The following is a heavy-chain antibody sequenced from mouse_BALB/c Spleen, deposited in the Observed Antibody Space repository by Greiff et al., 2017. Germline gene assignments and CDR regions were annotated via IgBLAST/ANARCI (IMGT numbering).Heavy chain of an antibody. CDR1: GYSITSGYS. D-gene: IGHD1-1*01. J-gene: IGHJ1*01. CDR2: IHYSGST. V-gene: IGHV3-1*02. Sequence: EVKLVESGPDLVKPSQSLSLTCTVTGYSITSGYSWHWIRQFPGNKLEWMGYIHYSGSTNYNPSLKSRISITRDTSKNQFFLQLNSVTTEDTATYYCARDPITTVVAEDWYFDVWGAGTTVTVSS. CDR3: ARDPITTVVAEDWYFDV.